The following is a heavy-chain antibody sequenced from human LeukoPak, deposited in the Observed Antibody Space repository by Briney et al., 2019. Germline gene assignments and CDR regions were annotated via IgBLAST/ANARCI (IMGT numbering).Heavy chain of an antibody. J-gene: IGHJ5*02. Sequence: ASVKVSCKASGYTFTGYYMHWVRQAPGQGLEWMGWINPNSGGTNYAQKFQGRVTMTRDTSISTAYMELSRLRSDDTAVYYCARVRPHVDTAMVIPWFDPWGQGTLVTVSS. CDR1: GYTFTGYY. V-gene: IGHV1-2*02. CDR2: INPNSGGT. CDR3: ARVRPHVDTAMVIPWFDP. D-gene: IGHD5-18*01.